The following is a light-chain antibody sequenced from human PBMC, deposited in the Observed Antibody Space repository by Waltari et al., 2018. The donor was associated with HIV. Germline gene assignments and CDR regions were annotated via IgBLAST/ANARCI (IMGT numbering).Light chain of an antibody. CDR1: QSVSSSY. Sequence: EIVLTQSPGTLSLSPGDGATLSCRASQSVSSSYLAWYQQKPGRAPRLLIYGVSSRATGIPDRFSGSGSGTDFTLIISRLEPEYFAVYYCQQYGSSPPITFGQGTRLEIK. CDR2: GVS. V-gene: IGKV3-20*01. J-gene: IGKJ5*01. CDR3: QQYGSSPPIT.